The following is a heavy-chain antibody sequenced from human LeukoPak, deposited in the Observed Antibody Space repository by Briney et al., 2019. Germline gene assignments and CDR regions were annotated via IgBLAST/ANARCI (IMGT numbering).Heavy chain of an antibody. V-gene: IGHV1-8*01. Sequence: ASVKVSCKASGYTFTSYDINWVRQATGQGLEWMRWMNPNSGNTGYAQKFQGRVTMTRNTSISTAYMELSSLRSEDTAVYYCARVINLREQWLAYWGQGTLVTVSS. J-gene: IGHJ4*02. CDR2: MNPNSGNT. D-gene: IGHD6-19*01. CDR3: ARVINLREQWLAY. CDR1: GYTFTSYD.